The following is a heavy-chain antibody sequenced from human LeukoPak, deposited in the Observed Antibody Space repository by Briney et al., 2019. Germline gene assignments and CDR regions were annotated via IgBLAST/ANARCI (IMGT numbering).Heavy chain of an antibody. Sequence: SETLSLTCTVSGGSISSYYWSWIRQPPGKGLEWIGYIYYSGSTNYNPSLKSRVTISVGTSKNQFSLKLSSVTAADTAVYYCARGYYDFWSGYPTFDPWGQGTLVTVSS. V-gene: IGHV4-59*01. D-gene: IGHD3-3*01. CDR1: GGSISSYY. J-gene: IGHJ5*02. CDR3: ARGYYDFWSGYPTFDP. CDR2: IYYSGST.